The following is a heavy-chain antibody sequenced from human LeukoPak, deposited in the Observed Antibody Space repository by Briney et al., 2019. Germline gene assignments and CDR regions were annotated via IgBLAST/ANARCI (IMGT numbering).Heavy chain of an antibody. CDR1: GGSFSGYY. Sequence: PSETLSLTCAVYGGSFSGYYWSWIRQPPGKGLEWIGEINHSGSTNYNPSLKSRVTISVGTSKNQFSLKLSSVTAADTAVYYCARDDPWYFDLWGRGTLVTVSS. J-gene: IGHJ2*01. CDR2: INHSGST. CDR3: ARDDPWYFDL. V-gene: IGHV4-34*01.